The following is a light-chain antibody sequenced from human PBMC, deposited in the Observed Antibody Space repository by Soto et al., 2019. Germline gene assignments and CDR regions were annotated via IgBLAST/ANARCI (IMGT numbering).Light chain of an antibody. Sequence: AILVPQSPSSLSASVGDRVTITCRASQDIRGALAWYQQKPGKPPNLLIYDVSNLESGVPSRFSGSGSGTEFTLTISSLQPEDFGTFYCQEFNSCPITFGHGTRLEIK. J-gene: IGKJ5*01. CDR3: QEFNSCPIT. CDR2: DVS. CDR1: QDIRGA. V-gene: IGKV1-13*02.